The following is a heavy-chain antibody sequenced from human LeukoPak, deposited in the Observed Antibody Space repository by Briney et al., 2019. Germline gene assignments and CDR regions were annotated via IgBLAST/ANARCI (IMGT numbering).Heavy chain of an antibody. J-gene: IGHJ4*02. CDR1: GFTFSSYE. CDR2: ISSSGSTI. D-gene: IGHD6-13*01. Sequence: PGGSLRLSCAASGFTFSSYEMNWVRQAPGKGLEWVSYISSSGSTIYYADSVKGRFTISRDNAKNSLYLQMNSLRAEDTAVYYCARVDSSSPPDYWGQGTLVTVSS. CDR3: ARVDSSSPPDY. V-gene: IGHV3-48*03.